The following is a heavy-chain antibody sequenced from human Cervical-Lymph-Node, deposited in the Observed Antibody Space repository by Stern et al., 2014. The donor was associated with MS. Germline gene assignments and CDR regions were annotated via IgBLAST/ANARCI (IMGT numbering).Heavy chain of an antibody. CDR3: AKDISSGRWEAQYYYGMDV. D-gene: IGHD6-19*01. J-gene: IGHJ6*02. V-gene: IGHV3-9*01. CDR1: RFNFDDYA. Sequence: EVHLVESGGGLVQPGRSLRLSCAGSRFNFDDYAMHWVRLAPGRGLEWVSSIRWNSGSMEYADSVKGRFTISRDNAKNSLYLQMDSLRVEDTAIYYCAKDISSGRWEAQYYYGMDVWGQGTTVTVSS. CDR2: IRWNSGSM.